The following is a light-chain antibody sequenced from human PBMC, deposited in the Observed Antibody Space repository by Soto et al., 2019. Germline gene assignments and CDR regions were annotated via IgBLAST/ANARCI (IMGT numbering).Light chain of an antibody. CDR2: DSE. J-gene: IGLJ2*01. V-gene: IGLV1-51*01. CDR1: SSNIENNY. Sequence: QSALTQPPSVSAAPGQRVTISCSGSSSNIENNYVSWYQHLPGTAPKLLIYDSEKRPSGIPDRFSGSKSGTSATLGITGLQTGDEADYYCGTWDNSLSAVVFGGGTKVTVL. CDR3: GTWDNSLSAVV.